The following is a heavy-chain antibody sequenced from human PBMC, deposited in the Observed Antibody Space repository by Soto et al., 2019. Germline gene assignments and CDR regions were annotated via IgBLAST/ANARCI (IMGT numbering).Heavy chain of an antibody. D-gene: IGHD3-16*01. CDR3: ANGCRLGGERLSYDDYYGGDV. CDR2: ISASGFST. Sequence: GGSLRLSCAASRFSFSTSGMSWVRQAPGKGLEWVSSISASGFSTYYADSVKGRFTISRDNSKNTLFLQMNNLRGEDTALSSCANGCRLGGERLSYDDYYGGDVWGQGPTV. CDR1: RFSFSTSG. V-gene: IGHV3-23*01. J-gene: IGHJ6*01.